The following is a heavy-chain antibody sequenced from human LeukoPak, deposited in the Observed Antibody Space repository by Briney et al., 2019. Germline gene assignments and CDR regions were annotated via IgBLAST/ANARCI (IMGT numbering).Heavy chain of an antibody. CDR2: ISYDGSNK. CDR3: ARGGSEGYCSGGSCYYFDY. Sequence: PGGSLRLSFAASGFTFSSYAMHWVRQAPGKGLEWVAVISYDGSNKYYADSVKGRFTISRDNSKNTLYLQMNSLRAEDTAVYYCARGGSEGYCSGGSCYYFDYWGQGTLVTVSS. CDR1: GFTFSSYA. J-gene: IGHJ4*02. V-gene: IGHV3-30-3*01. D-gene: IGHD2-15*01.